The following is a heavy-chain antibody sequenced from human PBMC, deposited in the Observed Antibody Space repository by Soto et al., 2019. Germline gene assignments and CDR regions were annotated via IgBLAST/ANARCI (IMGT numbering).Heavy chain of an antibody. V-gene: IGHV3-11*01. D-gene: IGHD3-10*01. J-gene: IGHJ6*03. Sequence: QVQLVESGGGLVKPGGSLRLSCAASGFTFSDSFMSWSRQTPGKGLEWLSYISGRDGNIYYADSVRGRFTISRDNXXXXXXXXXXXXXAEDTAVYYCAGDQGPNYMAVWGKGTTVTVS. CDR3: AGDQGPNYMAV. CDR1: GFTFSDSF. CDR2: ISGRDGNI.